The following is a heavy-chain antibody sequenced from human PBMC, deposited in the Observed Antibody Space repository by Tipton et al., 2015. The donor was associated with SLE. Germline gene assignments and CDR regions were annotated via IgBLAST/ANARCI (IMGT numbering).Heavy chain of an antibody. CDR2: INHGGST. D-gene: IGHD3-16*02. CDR1: GGSFGGYY. J-gene: IGHJ3*02. V-gene: IGHV4-34*01. Sequence: TLSLTCSIYGGSFGGYYWSWNRQPPGKGLEWSGEINHGGSTNYKLSLKSRFTISVDTSKNQFSLKLSSVTAAVTAVYYCAQAHLWGSYRYASDIWGQGTMVTVSS. CDR3: AQAHLWGSYRYASDI.